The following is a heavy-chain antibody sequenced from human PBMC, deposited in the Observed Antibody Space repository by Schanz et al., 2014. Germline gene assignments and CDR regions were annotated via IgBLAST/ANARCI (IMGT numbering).Heavy chain of an antibody. J-gene: IGHJ4*02. CDR1: GFTFSGFW. Sequence: EVQLAESGGGLVQPGGSLRLSCAASGFTFSGFWMTWVRQAPGKGLEWVANIKKDGSEKYYVDSVKGRFTISRDNAKNSLYLQMNSLRAEDTAVYYCARKVVATIGGYYDNWGQGTLVTVSS. CDR3: ARKVVATIGGYYDN. V-gene: IGHV3-7*03. D-gene: IGHD5-12*01. CDR2: IKKDGSEK.